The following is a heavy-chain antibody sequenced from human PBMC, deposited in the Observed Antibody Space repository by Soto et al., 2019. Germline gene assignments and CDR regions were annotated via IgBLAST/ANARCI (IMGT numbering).Heavy chain of an antibody. D-gene: IGHD5-12*01. Sequence: ASVKVSCKASGYTFTNYGISWVRQAPGQGLEWMGWISAYNGNTKYAQKLQGRVTMTTDTSASTAYMELSSLRSEDTAVYYCARVSGYYLPDYWGQGTLVTVSS. CDR1: GYTFTNYG. V-gene: IGHV1-18*01. CDR2: ISAYNGNT. J-gene: IGHJ4*02. CDR3: ARVSGYYLPDY.